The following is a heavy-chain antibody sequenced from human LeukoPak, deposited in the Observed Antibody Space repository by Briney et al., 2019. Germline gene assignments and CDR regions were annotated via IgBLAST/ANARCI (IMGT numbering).Heavy chain of an antibody. CDR1: GGTFSSYA. V-gene: IGHV1-69*04. J-gene: IGHJ2*01. CDR3: ARGGSSPNYWYFDL. CDR2: IIPILGIA. Sequence: ASVKVSCKASGGTFSSYAISWVRQAPGQGLEWMGRIIPILGIANYAQKFQGRVTITADKSTSTAYMELSSLRSEDTAVYYCARGGSSPNYWYFDLWGRGTLVTVSS. D-gene: IGHD1-26*01.